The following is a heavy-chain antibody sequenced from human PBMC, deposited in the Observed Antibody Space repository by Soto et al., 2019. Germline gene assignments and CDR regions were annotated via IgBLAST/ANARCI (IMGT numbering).Heavy chain of an antibody. D-gene: IGHD3-10*01. CDR1: GNTFTRYD. V-gene: IGHV1-8*01. Sequence: ASVKVSCKASGNTFTRYDINWVRQATGHGREWIGLVKPNSGNRGYGQKFQRRDTMTRDTAIRTAYMEVSRLRSDDTAVSYCARGRASGSSYLLDYWGQGTLVTVSS. CDR2: VKPNSGNR. J-gene: IGHJ4*02. CDR3: ARGRASGSSYLLDY.